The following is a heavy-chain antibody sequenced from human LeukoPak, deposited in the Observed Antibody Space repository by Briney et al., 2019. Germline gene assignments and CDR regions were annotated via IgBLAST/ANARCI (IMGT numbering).Heavy chain of an antibody. J-gene: IGHJ6*03. D-gene: IGHD3-22*01. CDR1: GGSFSGYY. Sequence: SETLSLTCAVYGGSFSGYYWSWIRQPPGKGLEWIGEINHSGSTNYNPSLKSRVTISVDTSKNQFSLKLSSVTAADTAVYYCARAPNYYDSSGYRYYYYMDVWGKGTTVTVSS. CDR3: ARAPNYYDSSGYRYYYYMDV. V-gene: IGHV4-34*01. CDR2: INHSGST.